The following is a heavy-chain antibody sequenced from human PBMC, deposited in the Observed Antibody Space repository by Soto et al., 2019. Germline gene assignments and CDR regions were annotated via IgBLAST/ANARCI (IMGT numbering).Heavy chain of an antibody. J-gene: IGHJ2*01. D-gene: IGHD3-22*01. CDR3: ARPSAATYYQDSRDWYFDI. CDR1: GGAIGKSHY. CDR2: LSNSGTT. Sequence: PSETLSLTCTFSGGAIGKSHYSSWIRQHSGNGLEWIGSLSNSGTTYNNPSLKSRVAISVDTSKNQFSLRLSSVTAADTAVYYCARPSAATYYQDSRDWYFDIWGRGTLVAVSS. V-gene: IGHV4-39*01.